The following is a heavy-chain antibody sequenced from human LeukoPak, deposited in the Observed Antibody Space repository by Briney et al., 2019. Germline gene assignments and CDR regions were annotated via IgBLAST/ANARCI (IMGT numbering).Heavy chain of an antibody. CDR2: ISAYNGNT. V-gene: IGHV1-18*01. CDR1: GYTFTSYG. D-gene: IGHD5-18*01. Sequence: GASVKVSCKASGYTFTSYGISWVRQAPGQGLEWMGWISAYNGNTNYAQKLQGRVTMTTDTSTSTAYMELRSLRSDDTAVYYCARIGKRRYSYGYSPPGWFDPWGQGTLVTVSS. J-gene: IGHJ5*02. CDR3: ARIGKRRYSYGYSPPGWFDP.